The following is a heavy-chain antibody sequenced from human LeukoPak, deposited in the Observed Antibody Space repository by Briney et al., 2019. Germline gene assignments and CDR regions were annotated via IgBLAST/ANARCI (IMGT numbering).Heavy chain of an antibody. CDR3: ARDPRRRSGYYELQWFDP. J-gene: IGHJ5*02. CDR1: GGTFSSYA. CDR2: IIPIFGTA. D-gene: IGHD3-22*01. V-gene: IGHV1-69*05. Sequence: ASVKVSCKASGGTFSSYAISWVRQAPGQGLEWMGGIIPIFGTANYAQKFQGRVTITTDESTSTAYMELSSLRSEDTAVYYCARDPRRRSGYYELQWFDPWGQGTLVTVSS.